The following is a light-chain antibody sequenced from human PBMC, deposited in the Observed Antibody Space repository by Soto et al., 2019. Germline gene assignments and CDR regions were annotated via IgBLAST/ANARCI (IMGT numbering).Light chain of an antibody. CDR2: GAS. J-gene: IGKJ1*01. V-gene: IGKV3-20*01. CDR3: QRYDSFRT. CDR1: QSVSSY. Sequence: IVGTKCAVTLSVSPGERATLSGRASQSVSSYLAWYQQKPGQAPRLLIYGASNRATGIPDRFSGSGSGTDFTLTITRLEPEDFAMYYCQRYDSFRTFGQGTKV.